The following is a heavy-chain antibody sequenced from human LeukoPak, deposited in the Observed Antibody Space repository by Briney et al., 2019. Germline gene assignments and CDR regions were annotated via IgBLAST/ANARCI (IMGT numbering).Heavy chain of an antibody. CDR2: ISYDGSNK. CDR1: GFTFSSYG. J-gene: IGHJ6*03. CDR3: ARDGQYSYGPYYYYYMDV. D-gene: IGHD5-18*01. V-gene: IGHV3-30*03. Sequence: GGSLRLSCAASGFTFSSYGMHWVRQAPGKGLEWVAVISYDGSNKYYADSVKGRFTISRDNSKNTLYLQMNSLRAEDTAVYYCARDGQYSYGPYYYYYMDVWGKGTTVTISS.